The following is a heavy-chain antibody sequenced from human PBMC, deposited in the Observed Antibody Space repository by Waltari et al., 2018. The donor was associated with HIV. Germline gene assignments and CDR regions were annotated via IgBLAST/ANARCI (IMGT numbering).Heavy chain of an antibody. J-gene: IGHJ4*02. V-gene: IGHV1-69*01. CDR1: GVSFSSYA. D-gene: IGHD3-22*01. CDR3: ARPHDASGYDFDY. Sequence: QVQLVQSGAEVKKPGSSVKVSCKASGVSFSSYAISWVRQAPGKGLEWMGGIIPILGAATYAQKFQGRVTITADESTTTAYMELSSLRSEDTAVYFCARPHDASGYDFDYWGQGTLVTVSS. CDR2: IIPILGAA.